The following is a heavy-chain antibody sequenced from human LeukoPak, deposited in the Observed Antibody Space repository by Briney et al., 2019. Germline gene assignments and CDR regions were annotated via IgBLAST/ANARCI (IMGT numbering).Heavy chain of an antibody. CDR3: ARGRSTGHPYYFEY. CDR2: MNPNSGST. V-gene: IGHV1-8*03. J-gene: IGHJ4*02. Sequence: ASVKVSCKASGHTFTSYDINWVRQATGQGLEWMGWMNPNSGSTGYAQKFQGRVTITRNTSISTAYMELSGLRSEDTAVYYCARGRSTGHPYYFEYWGQGTLVTVSS. CDR1: GHTFTSYD.